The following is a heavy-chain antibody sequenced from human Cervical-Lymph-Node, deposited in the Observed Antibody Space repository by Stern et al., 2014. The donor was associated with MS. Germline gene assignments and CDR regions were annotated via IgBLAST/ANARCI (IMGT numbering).Heavy chain of an antibody. CDR1: GDSITSAY. Sequence: QVQLQESGPALLKPSETLSLTCTVSGDSITSAYWSWIRQPPGKGLEWIGHVYHNGKTDYNPSLNSRVTISVDSSKTQFSLTLTSVTPADTAVYYCARDRYTGYNYYYYGMDVWGQGTTVTVSS. CDR3: ARDRYTGYNYYYYGMDV. CDR2: VYHNGKT. J-gene: IGHJ6*02. V-gene: IGHV4-59*01. D-gene: IGHD5-12*01.